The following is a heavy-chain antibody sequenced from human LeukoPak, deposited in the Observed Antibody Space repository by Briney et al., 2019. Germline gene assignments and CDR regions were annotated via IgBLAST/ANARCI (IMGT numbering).Heavy chain of an antibody. D-gene: IGHD3-9*01. CDR2: ISSSSSYI. CDR3: AREYVPCYDILTGYCPMGY. CDR1: GFTFSSYS. V-gene: IGHV3-21*01. J-gene: IGHJ4*02. Sequence: PGGSLRLSCAASGFTFSSYSMNWVRQAPGKGLEWVSSISSSSSYIYYADSVRGRFTISRDNAKNSLYLQMNSLRAEDTAVYYCAREYVPCYDILTGYCPMGYWGQGTLVTVSS.